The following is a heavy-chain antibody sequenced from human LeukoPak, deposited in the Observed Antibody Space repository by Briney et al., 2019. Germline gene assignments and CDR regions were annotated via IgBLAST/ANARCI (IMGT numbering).Heavy chain of an antibody. CDR2: IKQDGSEK. J-gene: IGHJ4*02. V-gene: IGHV3-7*01. CDR1: GSTISSYW. CDR3: VRFYYDFWSGYSDY. D-gene: IGHD3-3*01. Sequence: PGGSLRLSCAASGSTISSYWMSWVRQAPGKGLEWVANIKQDGSEKYYVDSVKGRFTISRDNAKNSLYLQMNSLRAEDTAVYYCVRFYYDFWSGYSDYWGQGTLVTVSS.